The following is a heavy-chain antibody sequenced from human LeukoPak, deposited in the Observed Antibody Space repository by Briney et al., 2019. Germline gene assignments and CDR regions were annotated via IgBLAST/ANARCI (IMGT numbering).Heavy chain of an antibody. CDR2: IGGDGIA. V-gene: IGHV3-69-1*01. CDR3: AKDRANWAIDD. Sequence: TGGSLRLSCAASGFTFSNAWMNWVRQAPGKGLEWISYIGGDGIAFYADSVKGRFTASKDDARKSMYLQMNSLRVEDTAVYYCAKDRANWAIDDWGQGTQVTVSS. CDR1: GFTFSNAW. D-gene: IGHD3-16*01. J-gene: IGHJ4*02.